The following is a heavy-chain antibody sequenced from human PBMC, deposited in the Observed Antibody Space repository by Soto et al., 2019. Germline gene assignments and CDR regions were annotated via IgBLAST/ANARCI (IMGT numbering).Heavy chain of an antibody. CDR3: ARETIYCSSTSCYTDGMDV. CDR2: ILYSGST. V-gene: IGHV4-31*03. D-gene: IGHD2-2*01. CDR1: GGSISSGGYY. Sequence: SETLSLTCTVSGGSISSGGYYWSWIRHHPGKGLEWIGYILYSGSTYYNPPLKSRVSISVDTSKNQFALNLNSLTAADTAVYYCARETIYCSSTSCYTDGMDVWGQGTTVTVSS. J-gene: IGHJ6*02.